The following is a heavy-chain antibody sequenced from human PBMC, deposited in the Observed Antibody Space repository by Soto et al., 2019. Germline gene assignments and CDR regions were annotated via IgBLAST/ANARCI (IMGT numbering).Heavy chain of an antibody. CDR3: ARDRGGDVGQFLFPDGFAL. J-gene: IGHJ3*01. CDR2: IGGSGGTK. CDR1: GFTFSSYE. D-gene: IGHD3-10*01. Sequence: EEQLVESGGGLVQPGGSLRLSCAASGFTFSSYEMNWVRQAPGMGLEWISYIGGSGGTKYSADSVKGRFTISRDNAQNSLYLQMNSLRAEDTAVYYCARDRGGDVGQFLFPDGFALWGQGTMVTVSS. V-gene: IGHV3-48*03.